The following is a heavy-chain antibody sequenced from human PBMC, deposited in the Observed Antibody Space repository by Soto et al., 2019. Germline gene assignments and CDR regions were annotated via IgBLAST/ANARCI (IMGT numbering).Heavy chain of an antibody. V-gene: IGHV3-21*01. CDR2: ISSSSSYI. D-gene: IGHD3-10*01. Sequence: GGSLRLSCAASGFTFSSYSMNRVRQAPGKGLEWVSSISSSSSYIYYADSVKGRFTISRDNAKNSLYLQMNSLRAEDTAVYYCARGRGSNYVDYWGQGTLVTVSS. CDR1: GFTFSSYS. CDR3: ARGRGSNYVDY. J-gene: IGHJ4*02.